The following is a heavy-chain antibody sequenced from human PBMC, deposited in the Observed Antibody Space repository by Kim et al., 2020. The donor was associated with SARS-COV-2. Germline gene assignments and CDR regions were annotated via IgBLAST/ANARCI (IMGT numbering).Heavy chain of an antibody. CDR3: VRDRMGGAFDM. V-gene: IGHV3-48*02. CDR1: GFTFSAYD. Sequence: GGSLRLSCATSGFTFSAYDMNWVRQAPGKGLEWLSFITKSSTTIYYADSVEGRFTISRDNANNSLFLQMNSLRDEDTALYYCVRDRMGGAFDMWGQETMV. J-gene: IGHJ3*02. CDR2: ITKSSTTI. D-gene: IGHD3-16*01.